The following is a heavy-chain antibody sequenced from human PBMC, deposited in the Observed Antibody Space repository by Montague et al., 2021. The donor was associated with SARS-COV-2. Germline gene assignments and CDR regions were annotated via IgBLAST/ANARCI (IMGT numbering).Heavy chain of an antibody. J-gene: IGHJ4*02. D-gene: IGHD6-19*01. V-gene: IGHV6-1*01. CDR2: PYYRSKWYS. CDR3: VRYSGWFYFDF. CDR1: GDSVFSISVA. Sequence: CAISGDSVFSISVASSWHTQSPSTRLDFLGRPYYRSKWYSDYAPSVRGRLTVNPDASKNEFSLELNYVTPEDTAVYYCVRYSGWFYFDFWGQGTLVTVSS.